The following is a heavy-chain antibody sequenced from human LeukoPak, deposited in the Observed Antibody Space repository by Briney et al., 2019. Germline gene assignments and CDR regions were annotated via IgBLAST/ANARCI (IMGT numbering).Heavy chain of an antibody. J-gene: IGHJ5*01. CDR2: ISGSGGST. CDR3: AKYALAFDS. V-gene: IGHV3-23*01. Sequence: PGGSLRLTCAVSGFTFSSYYMSWVRQPPGKGLEWVSAISGSGGSTYYADSVKARFTISRDNSKTTLYLQMNSLRAEDTAVYYCAKYALAFDSWGQGTLVTVSS. CDR1: GFTFSSYY. D-gene: IGHD5-12*01.